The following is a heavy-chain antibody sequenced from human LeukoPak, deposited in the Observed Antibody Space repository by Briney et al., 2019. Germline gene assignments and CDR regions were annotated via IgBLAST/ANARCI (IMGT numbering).Heavy chain of an antibody. CDR3: ARQGILTGTAYFDY. CDR1: GYILTSYW. Sequence: PGESLQISCKASGYILTSYWIGWVRQMPGKGLEWMEFIYPGDSDTRYTPSFQGQVTISADKSISTAYLQWSSLKASDTAMYYCARQGILTGTAYFDYWGQGTLVTVSS. CDR2: IYPGDSDT. V-gene: IGHV5-51*01. J-gene: IGHJ4*02. D-gene: IGHD1-20*01.